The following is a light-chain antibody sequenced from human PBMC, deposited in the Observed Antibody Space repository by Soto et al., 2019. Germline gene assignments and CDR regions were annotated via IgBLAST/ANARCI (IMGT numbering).Light chain of an antibody. CDR3: QQYRSYWT. J-gene: IGKJ1*01. V-gene: IGKV1-5*03. CDR2: KAS. Sequence: DIPMTQSPSTLSASVGDRVTITCRASQSITSYLAWYQQKPGRAPKLLISKASSLGIGVPSRFSGSGSGTEFTLTISTLQPDDFATYYCQQYRSYWTFGQGTKVEIK. CDR1: QSITSY.